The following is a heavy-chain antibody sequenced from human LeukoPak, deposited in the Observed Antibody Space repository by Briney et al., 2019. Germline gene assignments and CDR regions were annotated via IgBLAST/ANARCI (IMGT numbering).Heavy chain of an antibody. CDR1: GDSITGYS. J-gene: IGHJ6*03. Sequence: PSETLSLTCSVSGDSITGYSWSWIRPTPGKGLEWIGYIYYNGDTHYHPSLNSRLSMPVDTPKKQFSLNLRSVTAADTAVYYCARVFDSGSQGYFYYMDVWGKGTTVIISS. CDR3: ARVFDSGSQGYFYYMDV. D-gene: IGHD3-10*01. CDR2: IYYNGDT. V-gene: IGHV4-59*01.